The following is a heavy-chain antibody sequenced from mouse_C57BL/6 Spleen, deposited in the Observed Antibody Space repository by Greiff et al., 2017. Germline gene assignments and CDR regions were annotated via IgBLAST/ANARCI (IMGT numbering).Heavy chain of an antibody. Sequence: QVQLKQPGAELVMPGASVKLSCKASGFTFTSYWMHWVKQRPGQGLEWIGEIDPSDSYTNYNQKFKGKSTLTVDKSSSTAYMQLSSLTSEDSAVYYCARWQKFQSFDYWGQGTTLTVSS. CDR1: GFTFTSYW. CDR3: ARWQKFQSFDY. J-gene: IGHJ2*01. CDR2: IDPSDSYT. V-gene: IGHV1-69*01.